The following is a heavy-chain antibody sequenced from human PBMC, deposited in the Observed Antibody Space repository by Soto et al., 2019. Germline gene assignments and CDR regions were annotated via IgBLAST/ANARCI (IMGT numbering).Heavy chain of an antibody. CDR3: ARAIAAPNFAEFDP. D-gene: IGHD6-13*01. CDR1: GYPFTSYG. CDR2: ISAYDDKT. V-gene: IGHV1-18*01. Sequence: GASVKVSCKTSGYPFTSYGINWVRQAPGQGPEWMGWISAYDDKTIYSQKFQGRVTLTADKSTSTAYMELSSLRSEDTAVYYCARAIAAPNFAEFDPWGQGTLVTVSS. J-gene: IGHJ5*02.